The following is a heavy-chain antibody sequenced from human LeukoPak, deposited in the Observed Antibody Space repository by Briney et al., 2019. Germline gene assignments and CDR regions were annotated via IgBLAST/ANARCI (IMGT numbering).Heavy chain of an antibody. V-gene: IGHV4-59*01. CDR1: GGSISNYY. D-gene: IGHD3-10*01. J-gene: IGHJ4*02. CDR2: IYNGGNT. Sequence: PSETLSLTCTVSGGSISNYYWSWIRQPPGKGLEWIGYIYNGGNTDYNPFLKSRVTISVDTSKNQFSLKLNSVTAADMAVYYCARDREFGYWGQGTLVTVSS. CDR3: ARDREFGY.